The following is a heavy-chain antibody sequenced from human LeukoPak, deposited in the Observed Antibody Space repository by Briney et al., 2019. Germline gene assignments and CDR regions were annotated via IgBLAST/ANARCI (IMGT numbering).Heavy chain of an antibody. CDR3: ARGMDSLGATPDY. CDR1: GFTFSSYG. V-gene: IGHV3-30*19. Sequence: GRSLRLSCAASGFTFSSYGMHWVRQAPGKGLEWVAVIWYDGSNKYYADSVKGRFTISRDNSKNTLYLQMNSLRAEDTAVYYCARGMDSLGATPDYWGQGTLVTVSS. CDR2: IWYDGSNK. J-gene: IGHJ4*02. D-gene: IGHD1-26*01.